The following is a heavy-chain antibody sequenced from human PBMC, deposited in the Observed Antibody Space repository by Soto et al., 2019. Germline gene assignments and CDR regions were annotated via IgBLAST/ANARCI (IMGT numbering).Heavy chain of an antibody. J-gene: IGHJ4*02. Sequence: ASVKVSCKASGYTFTSYYMHWVRQAPGQGLEWMGIINPSGGSTSYAQKFQGRFPLTRDTSTSTVYMELSSLSSEDTAVYYCAMDYGDFDYWGQGTLVTVS. CDR2: INPSGGST. CDR1: GYTFTSYY. D-gene: IGHD4-17*01. CDR3: AMDYGDFDY. V-gene: IGHV1-46*01.